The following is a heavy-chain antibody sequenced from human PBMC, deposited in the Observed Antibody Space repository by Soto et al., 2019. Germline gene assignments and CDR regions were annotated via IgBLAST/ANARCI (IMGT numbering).Heavy chain of an antibody. CDR3: VKFRGRAYDYYYMDV. J-gene: IGHJ6*03. D-gene: IGHD3-16*01. CDR1: GFSFSTYG. CDR2: YGGSGGST. V-gene: IGHV3-23*01. Sequence: DVQLLESGGGLAQRGGSLRLSCAASGFSFSTYGMTWVRQAPGKGLEWVSYGGSGGSTYYADSVKGRFTISRDNSKNTLYLQMNSLRAEDTAVYYCVKFRGRAYDYYYMDVWGNGTTVTVSS.